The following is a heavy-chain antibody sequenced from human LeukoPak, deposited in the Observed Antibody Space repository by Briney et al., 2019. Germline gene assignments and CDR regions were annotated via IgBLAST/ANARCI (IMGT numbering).Heavy chain of an antibody. J-gene: IGHJ4*02. V-gene: IGHV4-34*01. D-gene: IGHD2-15*01. CDR2: INHSGST. CDR3: ARFSGYCSANSCYPAY. CDR1: GGSFSGYY. Sequence: SETLSLTCAVYGGSFSGYYWSWIRQPPGKGLEWIGEINHSGSTNYNPSLKSRVTISVDTSKNQFSLKLSSVTAADTAVYYCARFSGYCSANSCYPAYWGQGTLVSVSS.